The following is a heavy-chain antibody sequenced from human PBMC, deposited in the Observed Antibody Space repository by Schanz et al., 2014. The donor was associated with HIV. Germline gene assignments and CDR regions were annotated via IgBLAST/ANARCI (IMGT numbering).Heavy chain of an antibody. D-gene: IGHD3-22*01. V-gene: IGHV3-30-3*01. CDR3: ARDVSYDSSGYYSDYYYGIDF. CDR1: GFTFSSYA. J-gene: IGHJ6*02. Sequence: QVQLVESGGGVVQPGRSLRLSCAASGFTFSSYAMHWVRQAPGKGLEWAAVISYDGSNKYYADSVKGRFTISRDNSKNTLYLQINSLRADDTAVYYCARDVSYDSSGYYSDYYYGIDFWGPGTTVTVS. CDR2: ISYDGSNK.